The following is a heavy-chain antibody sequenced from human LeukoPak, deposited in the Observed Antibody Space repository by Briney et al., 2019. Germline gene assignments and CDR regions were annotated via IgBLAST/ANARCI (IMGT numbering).Heavy chain of an antibody. CDR2: LYSNGNT. J-gene: IGHJ4*02. CDR3: ARDYYDGSAYYSYYEY. Sequence: PGGSLRLSCAASGFTVSSKYMSWVRQAPGKGLGWVSTLYSNGNTYYADSVKGRFTISRDNSKNTLSLQMNSLRAEDTAVYYCARDYYDGSAYYSYYEYWGQGTLVTVSS. V-gene: IGHV3-53*01. D-gene: IGHD3-22*01. CDR1: GFTVSSKY.